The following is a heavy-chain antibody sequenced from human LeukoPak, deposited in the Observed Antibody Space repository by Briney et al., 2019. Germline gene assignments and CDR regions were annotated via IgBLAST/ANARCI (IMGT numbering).Heavy chain of an antibody. D-gene: IGHD5-12*01. V-gene: IGHV3-30-3*01. CDR2: ISYDGSNK. J-gene: IGHJ4*02. CDR3: ARGSTGYAFDY. CDR1: GFTFSSYA. Sequence: GGSLRLSCAASGFTFSSYAMHWVRQAPGKGLEWEAVISYDGSNKYYADSVKGRFTISRDNSKNTLYLQMNSLRAEDTAVYYCARGSTGYAFDYWGQGTLVTVSS.